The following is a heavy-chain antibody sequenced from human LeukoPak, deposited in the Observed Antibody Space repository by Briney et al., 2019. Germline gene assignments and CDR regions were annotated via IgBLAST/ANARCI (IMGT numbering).Heavy chain of an antibody. Sequence: GGSLRLSCAASGFTFSTYGMHWVRQAPGKGLEWVAFIRYDAINKYYADSVKGRFTISRDNSRNTLYLQMNSLRAEDTALYYCAKDGDTVSGTYYFDMDVWGKGTTVTVSS. V-gene: IGHV3-30*02. CDR1: GFTFSTYG. CDR3: AKDGDTVSGTYYFDMDV. J-gene: IGHJ6*03. D-gene: IGHD1-26*01. CDR2: IRYDAINK.